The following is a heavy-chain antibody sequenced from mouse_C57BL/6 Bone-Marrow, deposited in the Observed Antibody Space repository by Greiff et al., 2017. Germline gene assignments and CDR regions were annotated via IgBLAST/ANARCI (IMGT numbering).Heavy chain of an antibody. CDR1: GYAFSSYW. CDR2: IYPGDGDT. J-gene: IGHJ4*01. V-gene: IGHV1-80*01. Sequence: QVQLQQSGAELVKPGASVKISCKASGYAFSSYWMNWVKQRPGKGLEWIGQIYPGDGDTNYNGKFKGKATLTADKSSSTAYMQLSSLTSEDSAVYFCASERSLLEAMDYWGQGTSVTVAS. CDR3: ASERSLLEAMDY. D-gene: IGHD1-1*01.